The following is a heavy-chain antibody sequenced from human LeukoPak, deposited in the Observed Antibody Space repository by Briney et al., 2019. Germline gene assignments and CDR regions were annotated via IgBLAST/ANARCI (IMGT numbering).Heavy chain of an antibody. CDR1: GGTFSSYA. CDR2: IIPILGIA. J-gene: IGHJ4*02. Sequence: ASVKVSCKASGGTFSSYAISWVRQAPGQGLEWMGRIIPILGIANYAQKFQGRVTITADKSTSTAYMELSSLRSEDTTVYYCARESTSTGCSDYWGQGTLVTVSS. V-gene: IGHV1-69*04. CDR3: ARESTSTGCSDY. D-gene: IGHD2-2*01.